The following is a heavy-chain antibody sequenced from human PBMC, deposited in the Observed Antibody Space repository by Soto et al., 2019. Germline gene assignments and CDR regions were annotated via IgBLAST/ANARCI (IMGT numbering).Heavy chain of an antibody. Sequence: EVQLVESGGDLVQPGGSLRPSCAASGFTFSTYWMHWVRQAPGKGLLWVSRIKTDGTYATYADSVKGRFTIARHNAKNTLYLQMNSLRVEDAAVYYCAAGGSGDYANWGQGTLVTVSS. D-gene: IGHD3-22*01. CDR3: AAGGSGDYAN. J-gene: IGHJ4*02. CDR1: GFTFSTYW. V-gene: IGHV3-74*03. CDR2: IKTDGTYA.